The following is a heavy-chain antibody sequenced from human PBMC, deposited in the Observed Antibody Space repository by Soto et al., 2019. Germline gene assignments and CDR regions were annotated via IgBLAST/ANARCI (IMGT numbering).Heavy chain of an antibody. CDR1: GASISGFY. Sequence: SETLSLTCTVSGASISGFYWSWIRKSAGKGLEWIGRIYATGTTGYNPSLKSRVMMSVDTSKKQFSLKLRSVTAADTAVYYCVRDGTKTLWDWFDPWGQGISVTVPQ. D-gene: IGHD1-1*01. CDR3: VRDGTKTLWDWFDP. V-gene: IGHV4-4*07. J-gene: IGHJ5*02. CDR2: IYATGTT.